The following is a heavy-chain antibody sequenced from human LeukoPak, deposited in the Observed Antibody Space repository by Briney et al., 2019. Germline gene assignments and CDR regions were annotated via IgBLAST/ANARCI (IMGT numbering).Heavy chain of an antibody. D-gene: IGHD6-19*01. CDR3: ARRGRAVAGSHFQH. Sequence: ASVKVSCKASGSTFSDYHINWVRQASGQGPEWMGWINPKSGDASYNQAFQGRVTMTRDTSISTAYMELNRLRSEDTAVYYCARRGRAVAGSHFQHWGQGTLVTVSS. CDR1: GSTFSDYH. CDR2: INPKSGDA. J-gene: IGHJ1*01. V-gene: IGHV1-2*02.